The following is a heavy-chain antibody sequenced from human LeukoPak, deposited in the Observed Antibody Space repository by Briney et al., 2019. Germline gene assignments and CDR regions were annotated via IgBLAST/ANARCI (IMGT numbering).Heavy chain of an antibody. CDR2: IYDSGST. V-gene: IGHV4-59*01. CDR3: ARGGTTSFSC. J-gene: IGHJ4*02. D-gene: IGHD2-2*01. CDR1: LGSISSYY. Sequence: SETLSLTRTHSLGSISSYYWSWIRPPPRKGLEWIGYIYDSGSTNYSPSLKSRVTISIDTPKNQFSLRLSSVTAADTAIYYCARGGTTSFSCWGQGTLVAVSS.